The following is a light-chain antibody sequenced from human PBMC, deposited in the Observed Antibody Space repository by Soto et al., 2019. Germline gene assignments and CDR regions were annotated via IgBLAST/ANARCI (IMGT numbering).Light chain of an antibody. CDR1: SSDVGSYNL. Sequence: QSALTQPASVSGSPGQSITISCTGTSSDVGSYNLVSWYQQHPGKAPKLIIYEVTKRPSGVSNRFSGSKSGNTASLTISGLQAEDEADYYCCSYAGSSTLYVFGTGTRSPS. V-gene: IGLV2-23*02. J-gene: IGLJ1*01. CDR3: CSYAGSSTLYV. CDR2: EVT.